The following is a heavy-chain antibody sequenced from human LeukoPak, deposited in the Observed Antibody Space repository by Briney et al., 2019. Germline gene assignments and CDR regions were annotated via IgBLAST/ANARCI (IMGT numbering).Heavy chain of an antibody. CDR2: IYYSGST. D-gene: IGHD1-26*01. CDR3: ARGGVYSGSQGWYFDL. J-gene: IGHJ2*01. Sequence: SETLSLTCTVSGGSISSYYWSWIRQPPGKGLEWIGYIYYSGSTNYNPSLKSRVTISVDTSKNQFSLKLSSVTAADTAVYYCARGGVYSGSQGWYFDLWGRGTLVTVSS. V-gene: IGHV4-59*08. CDR1: GGSISSYY.